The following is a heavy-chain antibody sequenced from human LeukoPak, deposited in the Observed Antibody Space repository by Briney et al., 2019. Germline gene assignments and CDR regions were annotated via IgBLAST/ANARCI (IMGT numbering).Heavy chain of an antibody. CDR3: ARVVVAATVYFDY. Sequence: SETLSPTCAVYGGSFSGYYWSWIRQPPGKGLEWVGEINHSGSTNYNPSLKSRVTISVDKSKNQFSLKLSSVTAADTVVYYCARVVVAATVYFDYWGQGTLVTVSS. J-gene: IGHJ4*02. D-gene: IGHD2-15*01. V-gene: IGHV4-34*01. CDR2: INHSGST. CDR1: GGSFSGYY.